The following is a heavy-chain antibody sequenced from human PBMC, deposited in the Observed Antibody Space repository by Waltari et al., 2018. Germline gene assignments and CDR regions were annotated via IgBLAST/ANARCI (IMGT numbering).Heavy chain of an antibody. CDR1: GFTFSSYG. Sequence: QVQLVESGGGVVQPGRSLRLSCAASGFTFSSYGMHWVRQAPGKGLEWVAVIWYDGSNKYYADSVKGRFTISRDNSKNTLYLQMNSLRAEDTAVYYCARDRKVAGSKDAFDIWGQGTMVTVSS. J-gene: IGHJ3*02. D-gene: IGHD6-19*01. CDR2: IWYDGSNK. V-gene: IGHV3-33*01. CDR3: ARDRKVAGSKDAFDI.